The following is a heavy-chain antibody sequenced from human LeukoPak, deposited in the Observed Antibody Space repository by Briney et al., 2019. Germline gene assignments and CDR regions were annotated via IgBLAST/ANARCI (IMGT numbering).Heavy chain of an antibody. CDR2: ISAYNGNT. CDR3: ARQAESDYGFWSGYYHYYGMDV. Sequence: GASVKVSCKASSYTFTSYGISWVRQAPGQGLEWMGWISAYNGNTNYAQKLQGRVTMTTDTSTSTAYMELRSLRSDDTAVYYCARQAESDYGFWSGYYHYYGMDVWAKGPRSPSP. CDR1: SYTFTSYG. D-gene: IGHD3-3*01. V-gene: IGHV1-18*01. J-gene: IGHJ6*02.